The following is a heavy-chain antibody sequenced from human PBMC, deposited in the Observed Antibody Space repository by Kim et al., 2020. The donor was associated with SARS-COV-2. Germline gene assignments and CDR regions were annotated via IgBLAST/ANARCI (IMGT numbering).Heavy chain of an antibody. J-gene: IGHJ4*02. Sequence: GGSLRLSCAASGFTFSSYGMHWVRQAPGKGLEWVAVISYDGSNKYYADSVKGRFTISRDNSKNTLYLQMNSLRAEDTAVYYCLIPPHDYGVSFDYWGQGTLVTVSS. CDR3: LIPPHDYGVSFDY. CDR2: ISYDGSNK. D-gene: IGHD4-17*01. V-gene: IGHV3-30*03. CDR1: GFTFSSYG.